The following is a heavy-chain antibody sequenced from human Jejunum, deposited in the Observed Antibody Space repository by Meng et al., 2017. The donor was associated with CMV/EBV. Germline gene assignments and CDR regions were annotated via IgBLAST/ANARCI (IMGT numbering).Heavy chain of an antibody. CDR2: ISHSGGD. Sequence: QVQLQQSGPGLLKSSETLSLSCSVSGGSITSTYWWSWVRQSPGKGLEWIGEISHSGGDKYNPSLKPRVKISVDKSKNQFFLELTSVTAADTAVYYCAREMWLDLWGQGTLVTVSS. V-gene: IGHV4-4*02. CDR3: AREMWLDL. J-gene: IGHJ5*02. D-gene: IGHD5-12*01. CDR1: GGSITSTYW.